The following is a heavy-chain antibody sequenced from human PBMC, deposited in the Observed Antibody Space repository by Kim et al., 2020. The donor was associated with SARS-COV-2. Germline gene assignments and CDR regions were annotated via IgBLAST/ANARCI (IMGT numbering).Heavy chain of an antibody. CDR1: GFTFSSYA. D-gene: IGHD6-6*01. CDR3: AKFEYSSSSAYYYYYGMDV. V-gene: IGHV3-23*01. Sequence: GGSLRLSCAASGFTFSSYAMSWVRQAPGKGLEWVSAISGSGGSTYYADSVKGRFTISRDNSKNTLYLQMNSLRAEDTAVYYCAKFEYSSSSAYYYYYGMDVWGQGTTVTVSS. CDR2: ISGSGGST. J-gene: IGHJ6*02.